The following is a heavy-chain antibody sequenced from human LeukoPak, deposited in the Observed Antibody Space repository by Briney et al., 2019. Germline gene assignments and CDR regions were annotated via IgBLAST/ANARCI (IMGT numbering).Heavy chain of an antibody. CDR1: GFTFTSSA. CDR2: IVVGSGVT. V-gene: IGHV1-58*02. D-gene: IGHD4-17*01. CDR3: AASNDYGDYVGY. J-gene: IGHJ4*02. Sequence: GTSVKVSCKASGFTFTSSAMQWVRQARGQRLEWIGWIVVGSGVTNYAQKFQERVTITRDMSTRTAYMELSSLRSEDTAVYYCAASNDYGDYVGYWGQGTLVTLSS.